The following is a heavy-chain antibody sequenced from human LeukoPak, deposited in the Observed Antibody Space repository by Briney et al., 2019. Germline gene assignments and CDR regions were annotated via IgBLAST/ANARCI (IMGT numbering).Heavy chain of an antibody. CDR3: VSHSDSLTSYSFDY. CDR2: MYGSGNRRT. D-gene: IGHD3-9*01. J-gene: IGHJ4*02. V-gene: IGHV3-23*05. Sequence: PGGSLRLSCVTSGYNFYAFTINWVRQAPGKGLEWVAGMYGSGNRRTFYADSVKGRFAISRDNSKNTLSLQMNSLRAEDTAVYYCVSHSDSLTSYSFDYWGQGTLVTVSS. CDR1: GYNFYAFT.